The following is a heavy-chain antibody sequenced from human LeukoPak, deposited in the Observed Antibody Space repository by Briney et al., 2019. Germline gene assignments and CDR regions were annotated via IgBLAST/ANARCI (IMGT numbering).Heavy chain of an antibody. Sequence: ASVKVSCKASGYTFTSYGISWVRQAPGQGLEWMGWISAYNGNTNYEQKLQGRVTMTTDTSTSTAYMELRSLRSDDTAVYYCARGSPGTVDTAMVGLRYFDYWGQGTLVTVSS. D-gene: IGHD5-18*01. CDR3: ARGSPGTVDTAMVGLRYFDY. J-gene: IGHJ4*02. CDR1: GYTFTSYG. CDR2: ISAYNGNT. V-gene: IGHV1-18*01.